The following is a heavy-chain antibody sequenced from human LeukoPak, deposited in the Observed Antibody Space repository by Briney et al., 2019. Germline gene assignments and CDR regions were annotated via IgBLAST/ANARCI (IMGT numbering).Heavy chain of an antibody. CDR3: AEWGDYDILTGYYDSDY. Sequence: GGSLRLSCAASGFTFSSYAMSWVRQAPGKGLEWVSAVSGRDDSTYYADSVKGRFTISRDNSKNTLYLQMNSLRAEDTAVYYCAEWGDYDILTGYYDSDYWGQGTLVTVSS. CDR1: GFTFSSYA. CDR2: VSGRDDST. J-gene: IGHJ4*02. D-gene: IGHD3-9*01. V-gene: IGHV3-23*01.